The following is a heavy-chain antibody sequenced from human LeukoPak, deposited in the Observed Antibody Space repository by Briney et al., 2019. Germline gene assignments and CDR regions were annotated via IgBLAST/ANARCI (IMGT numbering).Heavy chain of an antibody. D-gene: IGHD1-26*01. CDR3: AKVEGRWELLGAFDI. CDR2: ISGSGGST. Sequence: GGSLRLSCTVSGFTVSSNSMSWVRQAPGKGLEWVSAISGSGGSTYYADSVKGRFTISRDNSKNTLYLQMNSLRAEDTAVYYCAKVEGRWELLGAFDIWGQGTMVTVSS. J-gene: IGHJ3*02. CDR1: GFTVSSNS. V-gene: IGHV3-23*01.